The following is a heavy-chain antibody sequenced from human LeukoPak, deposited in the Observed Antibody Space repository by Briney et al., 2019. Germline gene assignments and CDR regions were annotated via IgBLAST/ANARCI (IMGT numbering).Heavy chain of an antibody. V-gene: IGHV4-34*01. D-gene: IGHD3-10*01. CDR3: ASILAVKAVRGVIRSGPYYYGMDV. J-gene: IGHJ6*02. CDR2: INHSGST. CDR1: GGSFSGYY. Sequence: PSETLSLTCAVYGGSFSGYYWSWIRQPPGKGLEWIGEINHSGSTNYNPSLKSRVTISVDTSKNQFSLKLSSVTAADTAVYYCASILAVKAVRGVIRSGPYYYGMDVWGQGTTVTVSS.